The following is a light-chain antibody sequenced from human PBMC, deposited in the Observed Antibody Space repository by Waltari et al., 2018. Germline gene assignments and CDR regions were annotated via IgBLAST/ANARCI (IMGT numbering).Light chain of an antibody. CDR2: DTS. CDR3: QQRRNWPRLFT. J-gene: IGKJ4*01. CDR1: QSVSSY. Sequence: EIVLTQSPATLSLSPGERATLSCRASQSVSSYLAWYQQKPGQTPRLLIYDTSFRAAGIPDRFSGRGSGTDFTLTISSVEPEDSAVYYCQQRRNWPRLFTVGGGTKVEIK. V-gene: IGKV3-11*01.